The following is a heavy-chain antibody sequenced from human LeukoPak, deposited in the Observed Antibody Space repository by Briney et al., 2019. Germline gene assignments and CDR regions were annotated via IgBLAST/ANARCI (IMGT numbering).Heavy chain of an antibody. Sequence: ASVKVSCKASGYTFTGYYMHWVRQAPGQGLEWMGWINPNSGGTNYAQKFQGRVTMTRDTSISTAYMELGRLRSDDTAVYHCARGVDYDILTGYYMGDYWGQGTLVTVSS. CDR1: GYTFTGYY. CDR2: INPNSGGT. J-gene: IGHJ4*02. V-gene: IGHV1-2*02. CDR3: ARGVDYDILTGYYMGDY. D-gene: IGHD3-9*01.